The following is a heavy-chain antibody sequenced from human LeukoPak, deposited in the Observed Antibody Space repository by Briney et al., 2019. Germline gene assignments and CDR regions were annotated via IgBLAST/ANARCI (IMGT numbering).Heavy chain of an antibody. J-gene: IGHJ4*02. V-gene: IGHV3-23*01. Sequence: GGSLRLSCAASGFTFSSYAMSWVRQAPGKGLEWVSAISGSGGSTYYADSVKGRFTISRDNSKNTQYLQMNSLRAEDTAVYYCAKGLWGLPYFDYWGQGTLVTVSS. CDR3: AKGLWGLPYFDY. D-gene: IGHD1-26*01. CDR1: GFTFSSYA. CDR2: ISGSGGST.